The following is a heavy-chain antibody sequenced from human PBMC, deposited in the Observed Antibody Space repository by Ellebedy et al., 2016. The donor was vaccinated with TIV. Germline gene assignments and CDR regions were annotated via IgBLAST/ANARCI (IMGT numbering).Heavy chain of an antibody. CDR1: GGTFSSYA. Sequence: ASVKVSCXASGGTFSSYAISWVRQAPGQGLEWMGWISAYNGNTNYAQKLQGRVAMTTDTSTSTAYMELRSLRSDDTAVYYCARTLRSGSGSYDRFDYWGQGTLVTVSS. V-gene: IGHV1-18*01. CDR3: ARTLRSGSGSYDRFDY. CDR2: ISAYNGNT. D-gene: IGHD3-10*01. J-gene: IGHJ4*02.